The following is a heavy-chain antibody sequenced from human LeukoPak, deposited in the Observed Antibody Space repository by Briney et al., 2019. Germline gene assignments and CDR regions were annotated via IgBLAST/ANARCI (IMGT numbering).Heavy chain of an antibody. D-gene: IGHD3-16*01. CDR3: AKEMWGTYDY. J-gene: IGHJ4*02. CDR1: GFTLSPFI. V-gene: IGHV3-74*01. CDR2: IGPDGSAT. Sequence: GGSLRLSCAASGFTLSPFIMDWVRQSPGKGPVWVSRIGPDGSATHYADFVKGRFTIPRDNARNTLYLQISSLSVEDTAVYFCAKEMWGTYDYRGQGALVTVSS.